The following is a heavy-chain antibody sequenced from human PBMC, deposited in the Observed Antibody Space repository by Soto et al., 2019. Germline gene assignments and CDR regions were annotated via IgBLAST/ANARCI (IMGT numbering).Heavy chain of an antibody. CDR2: ISYDGSNK. D-gene: IGHD2-15*01. J-gene: IGHJ4*02. CDR3: TKETYSGPLDY. Sequence: QVQLVESGGGVVQPGRSLRLSCAASGFTFSSYGMHWVRQATGKGLEWVAVISYDGSNKYYADSVKGRFTICRDTSNSTLYLQMNKLRAEDTGVYYCTKETYSGPLDYWGQGTLVTVSS. V-gene: IGHV3-30*18. CDR1: GFTFSSYG.